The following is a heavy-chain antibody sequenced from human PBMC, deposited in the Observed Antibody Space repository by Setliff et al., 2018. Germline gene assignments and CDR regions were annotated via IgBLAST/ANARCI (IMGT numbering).Heavy chain of an antibody. J-gene: IGHJ3*01. Sequence: SETLSLTCTISGGFTSSFYWSWIRQAPGKGLEWIGYVDHSGSTNFSPSLKSRVAMSVDTSKKQFSLSLSAVTAADTAKYYCARAPLDYSSRAFDFWGQGTMVTVSS. CDR2: VDHSGST. CDR3: ARAPLDYSSRAFDF. CDR1: GGFTSSFY. V-gene: IGHV4-59*01. D-gene: IGHD2-15*01.